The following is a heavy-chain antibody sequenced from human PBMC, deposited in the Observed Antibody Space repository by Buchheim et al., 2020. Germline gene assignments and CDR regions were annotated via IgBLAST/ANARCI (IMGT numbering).Heavy chain of an antibody. J-gene: IGHJ4*02. CDR1: GGSISSGGYY. Sequence: QVQLQESGPGLVKPSQTLSLNCTVSGGSISSGGYYWSWIRQHPGKGLEWIGYIYYSGSTYYNPSLKSRVTISEHTSKNQFSLKLSSVTAADTAVYYCARFARYIVVDQNFDYWGQGTL. D-gene: IGHD2-2*01. V-gene: IGHV4-31*03. CDR2: IYYSGST. CDR3: ARFARYIVVDQNFDY.